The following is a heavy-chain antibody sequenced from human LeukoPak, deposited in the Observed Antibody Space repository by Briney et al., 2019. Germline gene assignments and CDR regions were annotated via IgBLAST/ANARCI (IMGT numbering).Heavy chain of an antibody. J-gene: IGHJ3*02. V-gene: IGHV4-39*01. CDR2: IYYSGRP. D-gene: IGHD3-3*01. CDR1: VDSISSSSYY. Sequence: SETLSLTSTVSVDSISSSSYYWGWIRQPPGKGLEWLRSIYYSGRPYYNPSLKSRVSISVDTSKNQFSMKLSSVTAADTAVYYCARNGSTIFGVVEDAFDIWGQGTMVTVSS. CDR3: ARNGSTIFGVVEDAFDI.